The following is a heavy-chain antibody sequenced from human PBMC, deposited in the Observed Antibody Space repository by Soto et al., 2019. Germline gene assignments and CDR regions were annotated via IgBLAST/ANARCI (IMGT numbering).Heavy chain of an antibody. V-gene: IGHV1-18*01. CDR1: GYTFTSYG. CDR3: ARVDYYDRSGREGWYFDL. D-gene: IGHD3-22*01. J-gene: IGHJ2*01. CDR2: ISAYNGNT. Sequence: ASVKVSCKASGYTFTSYGISWVRQAPGQGLEWMGWISAYNGNTNYAQKLQGRVTMTTDTSTSTAYMELRSLRSDDTAVYYCARVDYYDRSGREGWYFDLWGRGTLVTVYS.